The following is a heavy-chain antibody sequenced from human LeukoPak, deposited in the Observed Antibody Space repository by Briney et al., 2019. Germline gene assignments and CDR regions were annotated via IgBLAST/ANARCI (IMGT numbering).Heavy chain of an antibody. V-gene: IGHV3-23*01. CDR2: ISGRGDYT. J-gene: IGHJ4*02. CDR1: GFTFSSYA. D-gene: IGHD3-10*01. CDR3: AKTYGSGSYFAFDY. Sequence: PGGSLRPSCAASGFTFSSYAMNWVRQAPGKGLEWVSTISGRGDYTYYADSVKGRFTISRDNSKNTLYLQMNSLRAEDTAVYYCAKTYGSGSYFAFDYWGQGTLVTVSS.